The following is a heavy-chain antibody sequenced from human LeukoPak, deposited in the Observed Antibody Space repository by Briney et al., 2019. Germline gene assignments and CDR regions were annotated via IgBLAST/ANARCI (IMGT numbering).Heavy chain of an antibody. V-gene: IGHV4-4*09. CDR2: IYASGST. J-gene: IGHJ5*02. D-gene: IGHD2-2*02. CDR1: GGSISGYY. Sequence: SETLSLTCTVSGGSISGYYWSWIRQSPGKGLEWIGCIYASGSTNYNPSLKSRVTISVDTSKNQFSLKLSSVTAADTAVYYCAREPAYCSSTSCYTRYTNWFDPWGQGTLVTVSS. CDR3: AREPAYCSSTSCYTRYTNWFDP.